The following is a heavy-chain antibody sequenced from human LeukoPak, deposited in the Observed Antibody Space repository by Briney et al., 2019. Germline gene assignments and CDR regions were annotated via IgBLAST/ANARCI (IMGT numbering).Heavy chain of an antibody. CDR2: INHSGST. V-gene: IGHV4-34*01. CDR1: GXSFSAYY. Sequence: SETLSLTCAVYGXSFSAYYWRWIRQPPGKGLEWIGEINHSGSTNYNPSLKSRVTISVDTSKNQFSLKLSSVTAADTAVYYCARTADYCSSTTCWSMDVWGQGTTVTVSS. D-gene: IGHD2-2*01. CDR3: ARTADYCSSTTCWSMDV. J-gene: IGHJ6*02.